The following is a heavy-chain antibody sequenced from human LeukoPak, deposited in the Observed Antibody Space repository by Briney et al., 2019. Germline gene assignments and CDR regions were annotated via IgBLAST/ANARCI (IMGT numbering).Heavy chain of an antibody. Sequence: PGGSLRLSCAASGFTFSSYSMNWVRQAPGKGLEWVSSISSSSSYIYYADSVKGRFTISRDNAKNSLYLQMNSLRAEDTAVYYCARDYYDSSGYYRLDYWGQGTRATVPS. D-gene: IGHD3-22*01. CDR2: ISSSSSYI. J-gene: IGHJ4*02. CDR3: ARDYYDSSGYYRLDY. CDR1: GFTFSSYS. V-gene: IGHV3-21*01.